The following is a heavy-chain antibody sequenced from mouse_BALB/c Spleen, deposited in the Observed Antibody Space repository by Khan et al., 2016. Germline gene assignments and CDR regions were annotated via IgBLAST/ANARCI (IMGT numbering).Heavy chain of an antibody. D-gene: IGHD2-4*01. CDR1: GYSFTDYN. V-gene: IGHV1S135*01. CDR3: ARYDYDVVWFAY. J-gene: IGHJ3*01. CDR2: IDPYNDVI. Sequence: VQLQQSGPELVKPGASVKVFCKASGYSFTDYNMYWVKQSHGKSLEWIGYIDPYNDVINYNQKFKGKATLTVDKSSSTAFMHLNSLTSEDSAVYSCARYDYDVVWFAYWGQGTLVTVSA.